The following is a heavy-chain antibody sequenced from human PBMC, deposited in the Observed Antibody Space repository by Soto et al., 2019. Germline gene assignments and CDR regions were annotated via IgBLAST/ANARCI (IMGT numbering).Heavy chain of an antibody. Sequence: ASVKVSCKASGYTFTSYYMHWVRQAPGQGLEWMGIINPSGGSTSYAQKFQGRVTMTRDTSTSTVYMELSSLRSEDTAVYYCARDRYYGSGSHAKKTLTYWGQGTLVTLSS. D-gene: IGHD3-10*01. CDR2: INPSGGST. CDR1: GYTFTSYY. V-gene: IGHV1-46*01. CDR3: ARDRYYGSGSHAKKTLTY. J-gene: IGHJ4*02.